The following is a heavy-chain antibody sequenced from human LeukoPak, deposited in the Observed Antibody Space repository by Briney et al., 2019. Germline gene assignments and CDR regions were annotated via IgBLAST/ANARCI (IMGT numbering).Heavy chain of an antibody. CDR2: IYYSGNT. CDR3: ARQEFLYSGCFDP. D-gene: IGHD2-8*02. Sequence: SETLSLTCTVSGVSISSSNSYWGWIRQPPGKGLEWIGSIYYSGNTYYNASVKSRVTISIDMSKNHFSLKLSSVTAADTAVYYCARQEFLYSGCFDPWGQGTLVTVSS. CDR1: GVSISSSNSY. J-gene: IGHJ5*02. V-gene: IGHV4-39*07.